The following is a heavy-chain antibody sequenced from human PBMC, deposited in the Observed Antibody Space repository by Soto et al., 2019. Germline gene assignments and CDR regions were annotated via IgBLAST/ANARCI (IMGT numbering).Heavy chain of an antibody. CDR2: ISYTGSS. CDR3: ARQAIGDTSAYSPFDC. V-gene: IGHV4-59*08. J-gene: IGHJ4*02. Sequence: SETLSLTCNVSGGSVDSDYWTWIRQPPGKGLEWIGYISYTGSSNYNPSLTSRVTMSIDTSKNQFSLKLSSLTVADTAVYYRARQAIGDTSAYSPFDCWGQGTLVTVSS. CDR1: GGSVDSDY. D-gene: IGHD3-22*01.